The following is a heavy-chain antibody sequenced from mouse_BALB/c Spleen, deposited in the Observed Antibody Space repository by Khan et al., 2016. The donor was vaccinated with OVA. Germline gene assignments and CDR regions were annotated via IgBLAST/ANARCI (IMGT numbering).Heavy chain of an antibody. J-gene: IGHJ4*01. Sequence: EVELVESGGGLVQPGGSMKLSCVVSGFIFSSYWMSWVRQSPEKGLEWVAEIRLKSDNYATHYAESVKGKFAISRDDSKSRPYLQLNNLKNEDTGIYCCTDLGRALEYWGRRTSVTGSS. CDR3: TDLGRALEY. V-gene: IGHV6-3*01. CDR1: GFIFSSYW. CDR2: IRLKSDNYAT. D-gene: IGHD6-1*01.